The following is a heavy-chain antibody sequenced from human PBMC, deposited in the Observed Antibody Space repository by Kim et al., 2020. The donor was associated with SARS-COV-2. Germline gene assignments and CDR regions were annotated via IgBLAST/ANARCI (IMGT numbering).Heavy chain of an antibody. V-gene: IGHV3-30*04. D-gene: IGHD2-2*01. Sequence: GGSLRLSCAASGFTFSSYAMHWVRQAPGKGLEWVAVISYDGSNKYYADSVKGRFTISRDNSKNTQYLQMNSLRAEDTAVYYCARGPLLGYCSSTSYPAFDYWGQGTLVTVSS. CDR3: ARGPLLGYCSSTSYPAFDY. CDR1: GFTFSSYA. J-gene: IGHJ4*02. CDR2: ISYDGSNK.